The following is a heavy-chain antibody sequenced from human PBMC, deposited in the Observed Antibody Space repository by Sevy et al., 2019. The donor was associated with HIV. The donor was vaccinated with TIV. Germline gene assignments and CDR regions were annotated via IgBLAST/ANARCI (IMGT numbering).Heavy chain of an antibody. V-gene: IGHV3-49*03. Sequence: GGSLRLSCTASGFTFGDYAMSWFRQAPGKGLEWVGFIRSKTYRGTTEDAASVKGRFTISRDDSKSIAYLQMNSLKTEDTAVYYCSREGSEGTVAQPDAFDFWGQGTMVTVSS. CDR3: SREGSEGTVAQPDAFDF. CDR1: GFTFGDYA. J-gene: IGHJ3*01. CDR2: IRSKTYRGTT. D-gene: IGHD6-19*01.